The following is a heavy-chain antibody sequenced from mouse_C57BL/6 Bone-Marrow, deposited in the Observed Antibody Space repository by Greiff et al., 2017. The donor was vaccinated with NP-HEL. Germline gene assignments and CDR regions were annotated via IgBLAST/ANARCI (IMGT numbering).Heavy chain of an antibody. CDR3: ASPNYGYERVWFAY. J-gene: IGHJ3*01. CDR1: GYTFTSYT. CDR2: INPSSGYT. D-gene: IGHD2-2*01. V-gene: IGHV1-4*01. Sequence: QVQLQQSGAELVRPGASVKMSCKASGYTFTSYTMHWVKQRPGQGLEWIGYINPSSGYTKYNQKFKDKATLTADKSSSTAYMQLSSLTSEDSAVYYCASPNYGYERVWFAYWGQGTLVTVSA.